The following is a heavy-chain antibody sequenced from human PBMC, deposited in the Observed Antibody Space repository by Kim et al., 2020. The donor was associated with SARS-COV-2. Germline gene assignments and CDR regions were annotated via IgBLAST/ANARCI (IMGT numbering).Heavy chain of an antibody. J-gene: IGHJ6*02. D-gene: IGHD1-26*01. Sequence: ASVKVSCKASGYTFTSYDINWVRQATGQGLEWMGWMNPNSGNTGYAQKFQGRVTMTRNTSLSTAYMELSSLRSEDTAVYYCARDRWELLPYYYYGMDVWGQGTTVTVSS. CDR2: MNPNSGNT. CDR1: GYTFTSYD. CDR3: ARDRWELLPYYYYGMDV. V-gene: IGHV1-8*01.